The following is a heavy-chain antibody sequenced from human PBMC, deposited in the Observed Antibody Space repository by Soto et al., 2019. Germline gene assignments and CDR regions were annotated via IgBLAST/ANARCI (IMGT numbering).Heavy chain of an antibody. CDR3: ARRTYFYYDCSGGYNWFDA. V-gene: IGHV5-10-1*01. CDR1: GYSFTSYW. J-gene: IGHJ5*02. CDR2: IDPSDSYT. Sequence: GESLKISCKGSGYSFTSYWISWVRQMPGKGLEWMGRIDPSDSYTNYSPSFQGHVTISADKSISTAYLQWSSLKASDTAMYYCARRTYFYYDCSGGYNWFDAWGQGXLVTVSS. D-gene: IGHD3-22*01.